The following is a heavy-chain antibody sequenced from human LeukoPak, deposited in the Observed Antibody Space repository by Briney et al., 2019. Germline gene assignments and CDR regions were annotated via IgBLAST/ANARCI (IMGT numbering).Heavy chain of an antibody. Sequence: GSLRLSCAASGFTFSSHGMYWVRQAPGKGLGWVAVISYDGSYKYYADSVKGRFTISRDNSKNTLYLLMNSLRVEDTAVYYCAKVRGSYCSSTSCYGGFDYWGQGTLVTVSS. V-gene: IGHV3-30*18. CDR3: AKVRGSYCSSTSCYGGFDY. CDR1: GFTFSSHG. D-gene: IGHD2-2*01. CDR2: ISYDGSYK. J-gene: IGHJ4*02.